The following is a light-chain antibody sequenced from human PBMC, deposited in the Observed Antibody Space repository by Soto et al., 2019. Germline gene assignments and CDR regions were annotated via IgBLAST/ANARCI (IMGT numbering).Light chain of an antibody. Sequence: QSVLTQPPSASGTPGQRVTISCYESSSNIGSNYVYWYQQLPGTAPKLLIYRNNQRPSGVPDRFSGSKSGTSASLAISGLRSEDEADYYCAAWDDSLSGSWVFGGGTKLTVL. CDR1: SSNIGSNY. J-gene: IGLJ3*02. CDR3: AAWDDSLSGSWV. V-gene: IGLV1-47*01. CDR2: RNN.